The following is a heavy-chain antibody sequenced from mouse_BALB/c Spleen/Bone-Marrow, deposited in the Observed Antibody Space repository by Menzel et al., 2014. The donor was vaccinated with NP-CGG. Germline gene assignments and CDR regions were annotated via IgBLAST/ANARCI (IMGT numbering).Heavy chain of an antibody. CDR3: ARWAFDAWFAY. D-gene: IGHD3-1*01. CDR1: GYTFSSCW. J-gene: IGHJ3*01. CDR2: ILPGSGNT. Sequence: VKLMESGAELMKPGASVKVSCKATGYTFSSCWIEWVKQRPGHGLEWIGEILPGSGNTNYNEKFKGKATFTADTSSNTAYMQLSSLTSEDSAVYYCARWAFDAWFAYWGQGTLVTVSA. V-gene: IGHV1-9*01.